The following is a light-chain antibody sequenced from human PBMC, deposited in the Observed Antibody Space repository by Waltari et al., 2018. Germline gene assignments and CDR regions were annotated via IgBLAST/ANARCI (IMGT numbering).Light chain of an antibody. CDR3: MQGTQWPPSLT. CDR1: QSLIYSDGNTF. CDR2: KVS. J-gene: IGKJ4*01. V-gene: IGKV2-30*01. Sequence: VMLTQSPLSLPVTLGQPASIACRSRQSLIYSDGNTFWNWFHHRPGQSPRRLIYKVSNRDYGGPDRFSGSGSGTDFTLKISRVEAEDVGIYYCMQGTQWPPSLTFGGGTKVEIK.